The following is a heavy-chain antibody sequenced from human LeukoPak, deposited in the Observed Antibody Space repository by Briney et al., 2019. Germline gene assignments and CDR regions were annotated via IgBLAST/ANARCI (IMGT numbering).Heavy chain of an antibody. CDR2: ISSSSSYI. J-gene: IGHJ4*02. CDR3: ARGYCSGGSCYGGGFDY. CDR1: GFTFSSYS. V-gene: IGHV3-21*01. Sequence: PGGSLRLSCAASGFTFSSYSMNWVRQAPGKGLEWVSSISSSSSYIYYADSVKGRFTISRDNAKNSLYLQMNSLRAEDTAVYYCARGYCSGGSCYGGGFDYWGQGTLVTVSS. D-gene: IGHD2-15*01.